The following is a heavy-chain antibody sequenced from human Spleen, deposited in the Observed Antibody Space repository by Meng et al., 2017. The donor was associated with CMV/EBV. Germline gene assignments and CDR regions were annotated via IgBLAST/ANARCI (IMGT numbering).Heavy chain of an antibody. V-gene: IGHV4-39*02. J-gene: IGHJ4*02. D-gene: IGHD1-14*01. CDR1: GATISNGTRY. CDR2: IFSGGKT. Sequence: CSVAGATISNGTRYWGWVRQSPGKGLEWIGSIFSGGKTFYSPSLRSRVILAVDTSKNHFSLKMTSLTAADTAVYFCAKFPDRRDTGFWGRGALVTVSS. CDR3: AKFPDRRDTGF.